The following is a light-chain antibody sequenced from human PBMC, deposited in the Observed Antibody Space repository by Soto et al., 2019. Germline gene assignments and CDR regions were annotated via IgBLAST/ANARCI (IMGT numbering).Light chain of an antibody. Sequence: DIQMTQSPSTLSAYVGDRVTITCRASQTISNLLAWYQQKPGRAPTLLIYKASTLESGVPSRFSGSGSGTEFTLTISSLQPVDFATYFCQQYNSYPLTFGQGTRLEI. CDR1: QTISNL. J-gene: IGKJ5*01. CDR3: QQYNSYPLT. CDR2: KAS. V-gene: IGKV1-5*03.